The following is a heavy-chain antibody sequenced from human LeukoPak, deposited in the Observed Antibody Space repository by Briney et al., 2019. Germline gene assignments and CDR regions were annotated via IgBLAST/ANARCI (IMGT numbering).Heavy chain of an antibody. J-gene: IGHJ5*02. D-gene: IGHD3-10*01. CDR2: ISTNNGDT. CDR1: GYTFSSYG. V-gene: IGHV1-18*01. Sequence: ASVKVSCKASGYTFSSYGIIWVRQAPGQGLEWMGWISTNNGDTKYAQKLQGRVTLTTDTSTSTVYMDLGSLTSDDTAVYYCAREGSYYNWFDPWGQGTLVTVSS. CDR3: AREGSYYNWFDP.